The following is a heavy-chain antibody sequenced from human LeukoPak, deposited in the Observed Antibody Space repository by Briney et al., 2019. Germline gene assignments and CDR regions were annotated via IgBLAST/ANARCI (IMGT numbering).Heavy chain of an antibody. CDR3: AKSVVRPGKVGYYFGMDV. V-gene: IGHV3-74*01. D-gene: IGHD2-15*01. J-gene: IGHJ6*02. CDR1: GFTFSSYW. CDR2: INSDGSST. Sequence: GGSLRLSCAASGFTFSSYWMHWVRQAPGKGLVWVSRINSDGSSTSYADSVKGRFTISRDNAKNTLYLQMNSLRAEDTAVYYCAKSVVRPGKVGYYFGMDVWGQGTTVIVSS.